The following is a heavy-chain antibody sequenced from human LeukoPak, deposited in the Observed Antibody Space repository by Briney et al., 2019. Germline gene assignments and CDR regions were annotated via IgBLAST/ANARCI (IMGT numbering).Heavy chain of an antibody. D-gene: IGHD6-6*01. CDR1: VYTFTSYG. CDR2: ISGYNGNP. V-gene: IGHV1-18*01. CDR3: GRSYSSSHPDWFDP. J-gene: IGHJ5*02. Sequence: ASVKVSCKASVYTFTSYGISWVRQAPGQGLEWMGWISGYNGNPNYAQKLQGRVTMTTDTFTSTAYMELRSLRADDTAVYYCGRSYSSSHPDWFDPWGQGTLVTVSS.